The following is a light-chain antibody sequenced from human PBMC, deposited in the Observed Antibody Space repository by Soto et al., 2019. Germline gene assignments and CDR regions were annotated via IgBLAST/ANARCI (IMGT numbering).Light chain of an antibody. CDR3: QQYYTTPRT. Sequence: DIVMTQSPDSLAVSLGERATINCKSSQSVLYTSNNKNYLAWYQQKPGHPPKVLIYWASTRESGVPDRFSGSGSGTDFTLTISSPQAEDVAVYYCQQYYTTPRTFGQGTKVEIK. CDR1: QSVLYTSNNKNY. CDR2: WAS. V-gene: IGKV4-1*01. J-gene: IGKJ1*01.